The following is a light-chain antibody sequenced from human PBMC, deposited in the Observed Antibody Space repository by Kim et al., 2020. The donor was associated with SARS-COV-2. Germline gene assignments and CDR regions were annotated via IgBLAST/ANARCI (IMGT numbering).Light chain of an antibody. CDR1: SSNIGAGYD. CDR2: GNS. V-gene: IGLV1-40*01. J-gene: IGLJ3*02. CDR3: QSFDSSLSGSV. Sequence: QLVLTQPPSVSGAPGQRVTISCTGSSSNIGAGYDVHWYQQVPGRAPKLLIYGNSNRPSGVPDRFSGSKSGTSASLAITGLQAEDEADFYCQSFDSSLSGSVFGGGTQLTVL.